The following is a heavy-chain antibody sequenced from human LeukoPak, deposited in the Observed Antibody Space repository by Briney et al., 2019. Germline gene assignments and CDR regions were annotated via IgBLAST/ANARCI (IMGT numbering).Heavy chain of an antibody. CDR2: INAGNTNT. CDR1: GYTFASYA. V-gene: IGHV1-3*03. Sequence: ASVKVSCKASGYTFASYAMHWVRQAPGQRLEWMGWINAGNTNTKYSQDFQGRVTISRDTSASTVYMELSSLRSEDMAVYYCARGVCTNGVCWFDHWGQGTLVTVSS. CDR3: ARGVCTNGVCWFDH. D-gene: IGHD2-8*01. J-gene: IGHJ5*02.